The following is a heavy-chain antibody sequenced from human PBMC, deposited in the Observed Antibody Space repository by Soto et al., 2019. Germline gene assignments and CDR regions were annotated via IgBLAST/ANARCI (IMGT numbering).Heavy chain of an antibody. Sequence: SETLSLTCTVSGDSVSSTTYYWSWIRQPPGKGLEWIGFIYFTGSTNYNPSLKSRLTITKDTSKNQVVLTMTNMDPVDTATYYCAHRPSTAPGYFDYWGQGTLVTVSS. V-gene: IGHV4-61*01. CDR3: AHRPSTAPGYFDY. J-gene: IGHJ4*02. CDR2: IYFTGST. D-gene: IGHD2-15*01. CDR1: GDSVSSTTYY.